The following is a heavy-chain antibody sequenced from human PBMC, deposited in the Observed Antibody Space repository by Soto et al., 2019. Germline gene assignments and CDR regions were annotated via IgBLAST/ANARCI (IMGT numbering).Heavy chain of an antibody. CDR3: AREQWHDY. V-gene: IGHV4-34*01. CDR2: INHSGST. D-gene: IGHD6-19*01. Sequence: SETLSLTCAVYGGSFSGYYWSWIRQPPGKGLEWIGEINHSGSTNYNPSLKSRVTISVDTSKNQFSLKLSTVTAADTAVYYCAREQWHDYWGQGTLVPVSS. CDR1: GGSFSGYY. J-gene: IGHJ4*02.